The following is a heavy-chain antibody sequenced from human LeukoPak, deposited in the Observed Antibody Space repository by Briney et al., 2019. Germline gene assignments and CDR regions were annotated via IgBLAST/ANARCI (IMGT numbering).Heavy chain of an antibody. CDR3: ARDRRAPMTTVPWRERHFDL. D-gene: IGHD4-17*01. CDR2: IYYSGST. V-gene: IGHV4-31*03. J-gene: IGHJ2*01. Sequence: SQTLSLTCTVSGGTISSGGYYWSWIRQHPGKGLEWIGYIYYSGSTYYNPSLKSRVTISVDTSKNQCSLKLSSVTAADTAVYYCARDRRAPMTTVPWRERHFDLWGRGTLVTVSS. CDR1: GGTISSGGYY.